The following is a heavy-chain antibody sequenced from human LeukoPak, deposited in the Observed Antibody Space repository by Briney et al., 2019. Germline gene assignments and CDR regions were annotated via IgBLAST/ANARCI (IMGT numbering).Heavy chain of an antibody. CDR2: IKQDGSEK. J-gene: IGHJ4*02. V-gene: IGHV3-7*03. CDR1: RFTFKTYW. D-gene: IGHD5-24*01. CDR3: ARGAGYNYPYYFDY. Sequence: PGGSLRLSCAASRFTFKTYWMSWVRQAPGKGLEWVANIKQDGSEKYYVDSVKGRFTISRDNAKNSLYLQMNSLRAEDTAVYYCARGAGYNYPYYFDYWGQGTLVTVSS.